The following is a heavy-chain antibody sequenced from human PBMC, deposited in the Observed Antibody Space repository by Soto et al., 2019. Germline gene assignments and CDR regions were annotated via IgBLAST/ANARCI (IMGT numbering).Heavy chain of an antibody. CDR2: INVGNGNT. CDR3: ARSPPPYYYDSSGPVDY. V-gene: IGHV1-3*01. J-gene: IGHJ4*02. Sequence: ASVKVSCKASGYSFTSYAMHWVCQAPGQRLEWMVWINVGNGNTIYSQKFQGRVTITRDTSASKAYMELSSLRSEDTAVYYCARSPPPYYYDSSGPVDYWGQGTLVTVSS. D-gene: IGHD3-22*01. CDR1: GYSFTSYA.